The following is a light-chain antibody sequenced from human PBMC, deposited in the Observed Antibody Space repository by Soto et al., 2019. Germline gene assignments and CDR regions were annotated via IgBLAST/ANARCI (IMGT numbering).Light chain of an antibody. CDR1: QTVRNN. Sequence: EFVLTQSPGTLSLSPWERATLSCRASQTVRNNYLAWYQQKPGQAPRLLIYDASSRATGIPARFSGSGSGTEFTLTISSLQSEDFAVYYCQQYNNWPSFGQGTRLEIK. CDR2: DAS. J-gene: IGKJ5*01. CDR3: QQYNNWPS. V-gene: IGKV3D-15*01.